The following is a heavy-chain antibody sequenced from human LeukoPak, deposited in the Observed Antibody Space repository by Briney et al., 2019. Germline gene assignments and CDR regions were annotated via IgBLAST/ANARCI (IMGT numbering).Heavy chain of an antibody. D-gene: IGHD6-13*01. CDR2: ISWNSGSI. J-gene: IGHJ4*02. V-gene: IGHV3-9*01. CDR3: AGGYSSSGLPDY. CDR1: GFTFDDYG. Sequence: GGSLRLSCAASGFTFDDYGMLWVRQAPGKGLEWVSGISWNSGSIGYADSVKGRFTISRDNAKNSLYLQMNSLRAEDTAVYYCAGGYSSSGLPDYWGQGTLVTVSS.